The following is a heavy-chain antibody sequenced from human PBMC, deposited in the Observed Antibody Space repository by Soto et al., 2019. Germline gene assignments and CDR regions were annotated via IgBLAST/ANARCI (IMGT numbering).Heavy chain of an antibody. D-gene: IGHD3-10*01. V-gene: IGHV6-1*01. Sequence: PSQTLSLTCDITADSVSSNNAAWNWIRQSPSRGLEWLGRTLYRSTWHNDYAVSVKSRITITPDTSKNQFSLQLNSVTPEDTAVYYCAREPTTVPAIINHFDYCGQGTLLTVSS. J-gene: IGHJ4*02. CDR3: AREPTTVPAIINHFDY. CDR1: ADSVSSNNAA. CDR2: TLYRSTWHN.